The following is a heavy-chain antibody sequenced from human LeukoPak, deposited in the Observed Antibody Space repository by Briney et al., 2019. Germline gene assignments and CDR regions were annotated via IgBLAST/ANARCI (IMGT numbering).Heavy chain of an antibody. V-gene: IGHV3-48*02. CDR2: ISSSSSTI. Sequence: GGSLRLSCAASGYTFSSYSMNWVRQAPGKGLEWVSYISSSSSTIYYADSVKGRFTISRDNAKNSLYLQMNSLRDEDTAVCYCARVGYSSSLRWFDPWGQGTLVTVSS. CDR1: GYTFSSYS. CDR3: ARVGYSSSLRWFDP. D-gene: IGHD6-13*01. J-gene: IGHJ5*02.